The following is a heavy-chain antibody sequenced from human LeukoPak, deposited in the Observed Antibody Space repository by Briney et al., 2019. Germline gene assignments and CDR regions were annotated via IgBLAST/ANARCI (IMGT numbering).Heavy chain of an antibody. Sequence: PSETLSLTCTVSGGSISSYYWSWIRQPPGKGLEWIGYIYYSGSTNYNPSLKSRVTISVDTSKNQFSLKLSSVTAADTAVYYCARGRRDGYIQLDYWGQGTLVTVSS. CDR1: GGSISSYY. D-gene: IGHD5-24*01. V-gene: IGHV4-59*01. CDR2: IYYSGST. J-gene: IGHJ4*02. CDR3: ARGRRDGYIQLDY.